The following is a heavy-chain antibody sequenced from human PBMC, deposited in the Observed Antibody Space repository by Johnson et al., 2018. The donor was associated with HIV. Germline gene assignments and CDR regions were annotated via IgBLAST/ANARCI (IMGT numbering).Heavy chain of an antibody. V-gene: IGHV3-23*04. CDR1: GFTFSNYV. CDR2: FGGSDDHT. Sequence: VQLVESGGGLVQPGGSLRLSCAASGFTFSNYVMNWVRQAPGKGLEWVSTFGGSDDHTHFAESVKGRFSISGDNSKNTLYLQMNRLRVEDTAIYYCAKGLPEGDIWGQGKMVTVSS. J-gene: IGHJ3*02. CDR3: AKGLPEGDI.